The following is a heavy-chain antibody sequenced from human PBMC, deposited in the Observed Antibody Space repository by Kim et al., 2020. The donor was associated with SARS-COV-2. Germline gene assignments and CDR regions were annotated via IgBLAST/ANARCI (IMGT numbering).Heavy chain of an antibody. CDR3: ARDEYSSSWYTY. Sequence: GGSLRLSCAASGFTFSSYSMNWVRQAPGKGLEWVSSISSSSSYIYYADSVRGRFTISRDNAKNSLYLQMNSLRAEDTAVYYCARDEYSSSWYTYWGQGTLVTVSS. CDR2: ISSSSSYI. J-gene: IGHJ4*02. V-gene: IGHV3-21*01. D-gene: IGHD6-13*01. CDR1: GFTFSSYS.